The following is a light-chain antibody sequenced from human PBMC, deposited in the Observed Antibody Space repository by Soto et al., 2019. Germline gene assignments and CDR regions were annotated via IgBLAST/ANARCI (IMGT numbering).Light chain of an antibody. V-gene: IGKV1-13*02. CDR3: QQFNTYPIT. CDR2: DVS. CDR1: QDIRGA. J-gene: IGKJ5*01. Sequence: AIQLTQSPSSLSASVGDRVTITCRASQDIRGALAWYQHKPGKPPKLLIFDVSSLQSGVPSRFSGSGSGTDFTLTISSLQPEDFATYYCQQFNTYPITFGQGTRLEIK.